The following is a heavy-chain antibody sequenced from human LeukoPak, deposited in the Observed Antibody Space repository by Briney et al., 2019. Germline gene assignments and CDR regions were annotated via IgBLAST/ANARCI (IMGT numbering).Heavy chain of an antibody. J-gene: IGHJ6*02. CDR2: IIPILGIA. D-gene: IGHD3-16*01. Sequence: SVKVSCKASGGTFSSYAISWVRQAPGQGLEWMGRIIPILGIANYAQKFQGRVTRTADKSTSTAYMELSSLRSEDTAVYYCARRGLSASYYYYYYGMDVWGQGTTVTVSS. CDR1: GGTFSSYA. V-gene: IGHV1-69*04. CDR3: ARRGLSASYYYYYYGMDV.